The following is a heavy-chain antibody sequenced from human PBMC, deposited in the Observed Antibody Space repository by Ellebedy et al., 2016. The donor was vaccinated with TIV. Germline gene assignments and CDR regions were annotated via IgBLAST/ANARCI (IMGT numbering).Heavy chain of an antibody. V-gene: IGHV1-8*01. CDR2: MNPNSGNT. CDR1: GYTFTSYD. CDR3: ARGPDNYDFWSGYYTRGEYYFDY. D-gene: IGHD3-3*01. J-gene: IGHJ4*02. Sequence: ASVKVSXXASGYTFTSYDINWVRQATGQGLEWMGWMNPNSGNTGYAQKFQGRVTMTRNTSISTAYMELSSLRSEDTAVYYCARGPDNYDFWSGYYTRGEYYFDYWGQGTLVTVSS.